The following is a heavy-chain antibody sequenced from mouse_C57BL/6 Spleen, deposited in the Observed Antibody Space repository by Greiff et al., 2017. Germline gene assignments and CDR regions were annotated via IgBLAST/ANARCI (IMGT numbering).Heavy chain of an antibody. CDR1: GFTFSDYG. V-gene: IGHV5-17*01. CDR2: ISSGSRTI. J-gene: IGHJ1*03. D-gene: IGHD4-1*01. Sequence: EVMLVESGGGLVKPGGSLKLSCAASGFTFSDYGMHWVRQAPEKGLEWVAYISSGSRTIYYADTVKGRFPISRDNAKNTLFLQMTSLRSEDTAMYYCARRVGRGGWYFDVWGTGTTVTVSS. CDR3: ARRVGRGGWYFDV.